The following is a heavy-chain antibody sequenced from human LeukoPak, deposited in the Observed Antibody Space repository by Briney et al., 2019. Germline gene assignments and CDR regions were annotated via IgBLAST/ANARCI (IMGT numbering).Heavy chain of an antibody. Sequence: SETLSLTCTVSGGSVSSYFWSWIRQPPGKRLEWIGYIYTTGGTNYNPSLKSRVTILLDTSKNLFSLRLTNVTAEDTAIYYCARGVTQGGCLFEYWGQGILVSVPA. V-gene: IGHV4-4*09. CDR3: ARGVTQGGCLFEY. CDR1: GGSVSSYF. CDR2: IYTTGGT. J-gene: IGHJ4*02. D-gene: IGHD3-16*01.